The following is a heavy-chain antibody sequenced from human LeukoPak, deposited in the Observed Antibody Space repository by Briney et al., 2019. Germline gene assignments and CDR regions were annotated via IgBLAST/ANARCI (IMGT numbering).Heavy chain of an antibody. CDR3: ARAASPTATYGYHFDY. V-gene: IGHV5-51*01. D-gene: IGHD5-24*01. J-gene: IGHJ4*02. CDR2: IYPGDSDT. Sequence: GESLKISCKGSGYSFTNYWIGWVRQMPGKGLEWMGIIYPGDSDTRYSPSFQGQVTISADKSISTAYLQWGSLKASDAAMYYCARAASPTATYGYHFDYWGRGTLVTVSS. CDR1: GYSFTNYW.